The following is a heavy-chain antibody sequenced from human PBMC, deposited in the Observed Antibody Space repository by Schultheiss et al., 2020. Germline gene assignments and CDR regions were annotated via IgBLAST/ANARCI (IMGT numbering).Heavy chain of an antibody. J-gene: IGHJ3*02. D-gene: IGHD3-22*01. CDR1: GGSFSSTSYY. CDR2: IYYSGST. Sequence: SETLSLTCTVSGGSFSSTSYYWGWIRQHPGKGLEWIGYIYYSGSTYYNPSLKSRVTISVDTSKNQFSLKLSSVTAADTAVYYCARHDSSGYYYVHAFDIWGQGTMVTVSS. V-gene: IGHV4-39*07. CDR3: ARHDSSGYYYVHAFDI.